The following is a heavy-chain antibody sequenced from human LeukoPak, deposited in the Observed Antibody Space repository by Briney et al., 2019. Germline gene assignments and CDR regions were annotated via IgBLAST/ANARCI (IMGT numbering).Heavy chain of an antibody. Sequence: GGSLRLSCAASGFTFSSYAMSWVRQAPGKGLEWVSSISSSSSYIYYADSVKGRFTISRDNAKNSLYLQMNSLRAEDTAVYYCARDRGSGSPFDYWGQGTLVTVSS. CDR3: ARDRGSGSPFDY. V-gene: IGHV3-21*01. CDR2: ISSSSSYI. D-gene: IGHD3-10*01. CDR1: GFTFSSYA. J-gene: IGHJ4*02.